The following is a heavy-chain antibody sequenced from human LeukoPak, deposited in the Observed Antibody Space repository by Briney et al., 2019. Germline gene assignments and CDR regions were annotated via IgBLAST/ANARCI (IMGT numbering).Heavy chain of an antibody. CDR3: AKALGGYHFDY. CDR2: ISGSGGNT. D-gene: IGHD3-16*01. J-gene: IGHJ4*02. Sequence: GGSLRLSCAASGLIFSSYGMSWVRQAPGKGLEWVSSISGSGGNTYYADSVKGRFTISRDNSKNTLFLHMNSLRAEDTAVYYCAKALGGYHFDYWGQGTLVTVSS. CDR1: GLIFSSYG. V-gene: IGHV3-23*01.